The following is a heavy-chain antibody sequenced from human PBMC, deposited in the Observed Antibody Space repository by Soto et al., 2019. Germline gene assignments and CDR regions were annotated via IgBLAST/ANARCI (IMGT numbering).Heavy chain of an antibody. V-gene: IGHV3-33*01. CDR3: ARDDCSGGSCYTGGGAFDI. CDR2: IWYDGINK. D-gene: IGHD2-15*01. Sequence: GGSLRLSCAASGFTFSSYCMHWVRQAPGKGLEWVAVIWYDGINKYYADSVKGRFTISRDNSKNTLYLQMNSLRAEDTAVYYCARDDCSGGSCYTGGGAFDIWGQGTMVTVSS. CDR1: GFTFSSYC. J-gene: IGHJ3*02.